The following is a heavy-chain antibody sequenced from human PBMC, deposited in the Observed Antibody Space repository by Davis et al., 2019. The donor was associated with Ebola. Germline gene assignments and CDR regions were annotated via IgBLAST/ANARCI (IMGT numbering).Heavy chain of an antibody. D-gene: IGHD6-19*01. J-gene: IGHJ4*02. V-gene: IGHV4-59*08. CDR2: IYYSGST. CDR1: GGSFSGYY. CDR3: ARQYSSGWYYFDY. Sequence: SETLSLTCAVYGGSFSGYYWSWIRQPPGKGLEWIGYIYYSGSTNYNPSLKSRVTISVDTSKNQFSLKLSSVTAADQAVYYCARQYSSGWYYFDYWGQGTLVTVSS.